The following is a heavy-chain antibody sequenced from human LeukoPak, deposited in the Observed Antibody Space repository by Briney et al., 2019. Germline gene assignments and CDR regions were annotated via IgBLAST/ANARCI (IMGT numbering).Heavy chain of an antibody. J-gene: IGHJ6*02. Sequence: SETLSLTCTVSGDSVTSGKYFWTWIRQSPGEGLEWIGYISYSGSTNYNPSLKSRVTISVDTSKEQLSLSLSSVTAADTAVYFCVRDPLVAVSRYYFYLMDVWGQGTSVTVSS. D-gene: IGHD6-19*01. V-gene: IGHV4-61*01. CDR3: VRDPLVAVSRYYFYLMDV. CDR2: ISYSGST. CDR1: GDSVTSGKYF.